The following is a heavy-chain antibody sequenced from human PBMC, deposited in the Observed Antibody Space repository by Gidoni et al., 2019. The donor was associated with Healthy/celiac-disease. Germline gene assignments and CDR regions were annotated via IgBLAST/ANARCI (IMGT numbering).Heavy chain of an antibody. D-gene: IGHD3-22*01. V-gene: IGHV1-46*03. CDR2: INPSGGST. J-gene: IGHJ4*02. Sequence: QVQLVQSGAAVKKPGASVKVSCKASGYTFTSYYMHWVRQAPGQGLEWMGIINPSGGSTSYAQKFQGRVTMTRDTSTSTVYMELSSLRSEDTAVYYCASTMIAKYYFDYWGQGTLVTVSS. CDR3: ASTMIAKYYFDY. CDR1: GYTFTSYY.